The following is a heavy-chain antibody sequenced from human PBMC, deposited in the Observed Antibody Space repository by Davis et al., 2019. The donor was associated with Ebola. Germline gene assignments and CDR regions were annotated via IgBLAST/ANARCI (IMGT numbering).Heavy chain of an antibody. CDR1: GFTFSSYG. V-gene: IGHV3-30*03. D-gene: IGHD3-3*01. J-gene: IGHJ6*04. CDR2: ISYDGSNK. CDR3: ARWDYDFYGMDV. Sequence: GESLKISCAASGFTFSSYGMHWVRQAPGKGLEWVAVISYDGSNKYYADSVKGRFTISRDNSKNTLYLQMNSLRAEDTAVYYCARWDYDFYGMDVWGKGTTVTVSS.